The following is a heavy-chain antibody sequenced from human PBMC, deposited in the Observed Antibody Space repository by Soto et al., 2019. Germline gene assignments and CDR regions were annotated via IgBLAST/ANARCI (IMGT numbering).Heavy chain of an antibody. CDR1: GYTFTSYG. V-gene: IGHV1-18*01. Sequence: ASLKVSCKASGYTFTSYGISWVRQAPGQGLEWMGWISAYNGNTNYAQRLQGRVTMTTDTSTSTAYMELRSLRSDDTAVYYCAVGSWTPEAYDIWGQGTMVTGSS. D-gene: IGHD1-26*01. CDR2: ISAYNGNT. CDR3: AVGSWTPEAYDI. J-gene: IGHJ3*02.